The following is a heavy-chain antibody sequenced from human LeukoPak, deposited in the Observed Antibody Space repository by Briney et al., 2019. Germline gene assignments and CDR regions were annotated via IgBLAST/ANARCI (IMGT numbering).Heavy chain of an antibody. Sequence: ASVKVSCKASGYTFTSYYMHWVRQAPGQGLEWMGIINPSGGSTSYAQKFQGRVTMTRDMSTSTVYMELSSLRSEDTAVYYCARTYYYDSSGYFQDAFDIWGQGTMVTVSS. V-gene: IGHV1-46*01. D-gene: IGHD3-22*01. CDR2: INPSGGST. J-gene: IGHJ3*02. CDR1: GYTFTSYY. CDR3: ARTYYYDSSGYFQDAFDI.